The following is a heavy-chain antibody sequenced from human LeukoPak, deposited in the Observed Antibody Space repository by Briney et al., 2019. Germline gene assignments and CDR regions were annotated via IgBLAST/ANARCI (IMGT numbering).Heavy chain of an antibody. CDR2: INSDGSEG. CDR1: GFTFSGFW. Sequence: GGSLRLSCAVSGFTFSGFWMSRSRQAPGKGLEWVASINSDGSEGYYADVVKGRFTISRDNAKNSLYLQINSLRAEDTAVYYCARSPYSSSSSVWGQGTMVTVSS. J-gene: IGHJ3*01. D-gene: IGHD6-6*01. CDR3: ARSPYSSSSSV. V-gene: IGHV3-7*03.